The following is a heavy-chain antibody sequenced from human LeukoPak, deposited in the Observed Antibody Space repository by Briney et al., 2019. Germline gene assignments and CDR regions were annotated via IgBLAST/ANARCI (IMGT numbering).Heavy chain of an antibody. V-gene: IGHV3-21*01. CDR2: ISSSSSYI. Sequence: PGGSLRLSCAASGFTFSSYSMNWVRQAPGKGLEWVSSISSSSSYIYYADSVKGRFSISRDNAKNSLYLQMNSLRAEGTAVYYCATMTVDTAMALDRADAFDVWGQGTMVTVSS. D-gene: IGHD5-18*01. CDR3: ATMTVDTAMALDRADAFDV. CDR1: GFTFSSYS. J-gene: IGHJ3*01.